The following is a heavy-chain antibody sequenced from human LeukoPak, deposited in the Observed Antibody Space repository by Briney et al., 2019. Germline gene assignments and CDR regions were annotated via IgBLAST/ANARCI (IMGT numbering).Heavy chain of an antibody. V-gene: IGHV3-7*01. CDR3: ARGLPYNDAFDI. CDR2: IKQDGSEK. Sequence: GGSLRLSCAASGFTFSNYWMSWVRQAPGKGLEWVANIKQDGSEKYYVDSVKGRFTISRDNARNSLYLQVNSLRAEDTAVYYCARGLPYNDAFDIWGQGTMVTVSS. D-gene: IGHD4-11*01. J-gene: IGHJ3*02. CDR1: GFTFSNYW.